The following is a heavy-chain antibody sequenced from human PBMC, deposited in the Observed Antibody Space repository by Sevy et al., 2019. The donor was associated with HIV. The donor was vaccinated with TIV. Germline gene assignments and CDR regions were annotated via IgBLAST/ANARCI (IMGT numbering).Heavy chain of an antibody. CDR1: GFTFSTYA. Sequence: GGSLRLSCAASGFTFSTYAMTWVRQAPGKGLEWVSVISMSSGDTYYADSEKGRFTISRDNSKKTLYLQMNSLRAEDTAVYYCAKDRVSGIYYTGDFDSWGQGTLVTVSS. CDR2: ISMSSGDT. J-gene: IGHJ4*02. CDR3: AKDRVSGIYYTGDFDS. D-gene: IGHD3-3*01. V-gene: IGHV3-23*01.